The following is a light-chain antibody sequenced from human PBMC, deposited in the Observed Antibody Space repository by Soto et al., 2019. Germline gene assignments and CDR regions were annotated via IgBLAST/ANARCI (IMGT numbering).Light chain of an antibody. CDR1: QYINTR. Sequence: EIVLTQSPATLSSFPGDRVTLSCRASQYINTRLAWYQHRPGQAPRLLIYQTSIRAAGIPARFSASGSGTDFTLTISDVQTEDFARYYCHQRQSWPRTFGQGTKVDI. CDR2: QTS. J-gene: IGKJ1*01. CDR3: HQRQSWPRT. V-gene: IGKV3-11*01.